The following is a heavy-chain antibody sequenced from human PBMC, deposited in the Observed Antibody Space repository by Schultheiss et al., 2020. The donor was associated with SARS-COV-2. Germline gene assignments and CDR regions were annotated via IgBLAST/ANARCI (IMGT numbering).Heavy chain of an antibody. CDR2: ISGSGGST. CDR3: VKGGGYCGGDCYSNFDY. CDR1: GFTFSSYW. Sequence: GGSLRLSCAASGFTFSSYWMSWVRQAPGKGLEWVSAISGSGGSTYYADSVKGRFTISRDNSKNTLYLQMSSLRAEDTAVYYCVKGGGYCGGDCYSNFDYWGQGTLVTVAS. D-gene: IGHD2-21*02. J-gene: IGHJ4*02. V-gene: IGHV3-23*01.